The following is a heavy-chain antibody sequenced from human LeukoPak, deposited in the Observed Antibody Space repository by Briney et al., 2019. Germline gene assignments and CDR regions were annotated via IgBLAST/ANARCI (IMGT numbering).Heavy chain of an antibody. CDR2: ISGSGGSA. CDR3: ARAGRKSRGVDLVRKKETGYYYYMDV. D-gene: IGHD3-10*02. Sequence: GGSLRLSCEASGFTFSSYAMSWVRQAPGKGLEWVSSISGSGGSAYYADSVKGRFTISRDNAKNSLYLQMNSLRAEDTAVYYCARAGRKSRGVDLVRKKETGYYYYMDVWGKGTTVTVSS. V-gene: IGHV3-23*01. CDR1: GFTFSSYA. J-gene: IGHJ6*03.